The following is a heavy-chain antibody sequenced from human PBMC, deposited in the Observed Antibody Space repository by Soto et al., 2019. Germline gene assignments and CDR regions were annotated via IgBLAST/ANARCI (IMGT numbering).Heavy chain of an antibody. Sequence: ESGGGVVQPGRSLRLSCAASGFTFSSYGMHWVRQAPGKGLEWVAVISYDGSNKYYADSVKGRFTISRDNSKNTLYLQMNSLRAEDTAVYYCANSGYCSGGSCYAVDYMDVWGKGTTVTVSS. D-gene: IGHD2-15*01. CDR3: ANSGYCSGGSCYAVDYMDV. CDR1: GFTFSSYG. J-gene: IGHJ6*03. CDR2: ISYDGSNK. V-gene: IGHV3-30*18.